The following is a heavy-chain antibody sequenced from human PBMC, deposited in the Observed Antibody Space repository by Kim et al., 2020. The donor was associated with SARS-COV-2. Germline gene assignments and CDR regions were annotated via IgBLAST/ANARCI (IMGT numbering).Heavy chain of an antibody. J-gene: IGHJ6*02. CDR3: ARGNYYESVSLSDYYNGMDV. CDR2: VSYDGRNK. CDR1: GLTIDSSA. Sequence: LSLTCAASGLTIDSSAMNWVRQAPGKGLEWVAVVSYDGRNKDYADSVKGRFTISRDNSKSTLYLQMNSLRVEDTAVYYCARGNYYESVSLSDYYNGMDVWGQGTTVAVSS. V-gene: IGHV3-30-3*01. D-gene: IGHD3-10*01.